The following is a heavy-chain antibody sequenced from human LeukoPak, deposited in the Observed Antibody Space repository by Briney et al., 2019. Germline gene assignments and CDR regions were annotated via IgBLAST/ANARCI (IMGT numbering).Heavy chain of an antibody. CDR1: GFIFSSHA. V-gene: IGHV3-30*04. D-gene: IGHD2-2*01. J-gene: IGHJ4*02. Sequence: GGSLRLSCAASGFIFSSHAMHWVRQAPGKGLEWVAVMSYDGSNKYYADSVKGRFTISRDNSKNTLYLQMNSLRAEDTAVYYCARGAEPAADSLPRVWGRGTLVTVSS. CDR2: MSYDGSNK. CDR3: ARGAEPAADSLPRV.